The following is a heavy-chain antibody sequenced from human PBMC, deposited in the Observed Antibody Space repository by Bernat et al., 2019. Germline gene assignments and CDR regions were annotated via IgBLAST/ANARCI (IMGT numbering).Heavy chain of an antibody. V-gene: IGHV3-53*02. J-gene: IGHJ3*02. D-gene: IGHD5-18*01. Sequence: EVQLVETGGGLIQPGGSLRLSCAASGFTVSSNYMSWVRQAPGKGLEWVSVIYSGGSTYYADSVKGRFTISRDNSKTTLYLQMNSLRAEDTAVYYCARLDVDTTDAFDIWGQGTMVTVSS. CDR2: IYSGGST. CDR1: GFTVSSNY. CDR3: ARLDVDTTDAFDI.